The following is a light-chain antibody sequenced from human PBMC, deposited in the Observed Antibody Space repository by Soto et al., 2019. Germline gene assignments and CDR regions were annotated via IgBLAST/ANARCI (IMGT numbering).Light chain of an antibody. CDR3: QQYNNWPGT. J-gene: IGKJ1*01. CDR2: DAS. Sequence: EIMMTQSPATLSLSPGEMATLSCRASQSVTNNFAWYQQKPGQAPRLLIRDASTRATGVPARFSGSGSGTEFTLTISSLQSEDFAVYYCQQYNNWPGTFGQGTKVDI. V-gene: IGKV3-15*01. CDR1: QSVTNN.